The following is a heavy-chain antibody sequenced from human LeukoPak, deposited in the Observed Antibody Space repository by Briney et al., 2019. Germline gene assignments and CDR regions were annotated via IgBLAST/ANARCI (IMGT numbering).Heavy chain of an antibody. J-gene: IGHJ4*02. CDR1: GFTFSSYG. Sequence: QPGRSLRLSCAASGFTFSSYGMHWVRQAPGKGLEWVAVIWYDGSNKYYADSVKGRFTISRDNSKNTLYLQMNSLRAEDTAVYYCARGASQQLVFDYWGQGTLVTVSS. CDR2: IWYDGSNK. V-gene: IGHV3-33*01. CDR3: ARGASQQLVFDY. D-gene: IGHD6-13*01.